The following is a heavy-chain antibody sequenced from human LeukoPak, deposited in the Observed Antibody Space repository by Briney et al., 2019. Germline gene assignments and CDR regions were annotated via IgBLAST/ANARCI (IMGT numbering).Heavy chain of an antibody. J-gene: IGHJ4*02. CDR2: ISGSGGST. D-gene: IGHD3-22*01. V-gene: IGHV3-23*01. Sequence: GGSLRLSCAASGFTFSSYAMSWVRQAPGKGLEWVSTISGSGGSTYYADSVKGRFTISRDNSKNTLYLQMNSLRAEDTAIYYCAKGGPMIVVVIFGYWGQGTLVTVSS. CDR3: AKGGPMIVVVIFGY. CDR1: GFTFSSYA.